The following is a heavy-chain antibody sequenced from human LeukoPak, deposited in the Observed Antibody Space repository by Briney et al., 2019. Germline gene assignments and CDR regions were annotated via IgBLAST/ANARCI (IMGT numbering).Heavy chain of an antibody. V-gene: IGHV3-33*01. Sequence: GGSLRLSCAASGFTFSSYGMHWVRQAPGKGLEWVAVIGNDGSNKYYADSVMGRFTISRDNSKNTLFLQMNSLRAEDTAVYYCARVRPNYYDSSDAFDIWGQGTMVTVSS. CDR2: IGNDGSNK. CDR3: ARVRPNYYDSSDAFDI. J-gene: IGHJ3*02. CDR1: GFTFSSYG. D-gene: IGHD3-22*01.